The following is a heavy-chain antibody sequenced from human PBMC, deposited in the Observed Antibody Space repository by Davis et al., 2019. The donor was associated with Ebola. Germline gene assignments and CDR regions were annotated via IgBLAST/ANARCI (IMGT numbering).Heavy chain of an antibody. Sequence: AASVKVSCKASGYTFTSYAMHWVRQAPGQRLEWMGWINAGNGNTKYSQKFQGRVTITRDTSASTAYMELSSLRSEDTAVYYCARVSILWFRELLYPFDYWGQGTLVTVSS. CDR2: INAGNGNT. CDR3: ARVSILWFRELLYPFDY. V-gene: IGHV1-3*01. D-gene: IGHD3-10*01. J-gene: IGHJ4*02. CDR1: GYTFTSYA.